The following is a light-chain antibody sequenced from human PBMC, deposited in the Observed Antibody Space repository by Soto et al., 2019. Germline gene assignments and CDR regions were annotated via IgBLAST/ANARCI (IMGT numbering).Light chain of an antibody. Sequence: EIVMTQSPATLSVSPGERATLSCRASQSVSSNLAWYQQKPGQAPRLLIYGASTRATGIPARFSGSGSGTEFTLTISSLQSEDFAVYYLQQYNNWPPDLTFGGGNKVDIK. V-gene: IGKV3-15*01. CDR1: QSVSSN. CDR3: QQYNNWPPDLT. CDR2: GAS. J-gene: IGKJ4*01.